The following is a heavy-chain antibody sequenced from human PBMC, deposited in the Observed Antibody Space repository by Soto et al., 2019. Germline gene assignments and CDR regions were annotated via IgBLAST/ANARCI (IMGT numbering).Heavy chain of an antibody. V-gene: IGHV1-3*01. CDR2: INADNGNT. Sequence: ASVKVSCKASGYTFTSYAMHCVRQAPGQRLEWMGWINADNGNTNYAQKLQGRVTMTRDTSTSTAYMELRSLRSEDTAVYYCAVGGWPHYYYYMAVWGKGTTVTVSS. D-gene: IGHD6-19*01. CDR3: AVGGWPHYYYYMAV. J-gene: IGHJ6*03. CDR1: GYTFTSYA.